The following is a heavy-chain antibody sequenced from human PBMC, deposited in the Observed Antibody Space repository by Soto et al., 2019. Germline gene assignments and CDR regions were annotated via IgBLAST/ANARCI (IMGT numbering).Heavy chain of an antibody. Sequence: GGSLRLSCAASGFTFSDYALHWVRQAPGKGLEWVTVISSDGGNRYYADSVKGRSTISRDNSKNTLYLQMNSLRVEDTAIYICARLAGLSYTDDFWGQGTPVTVSS. CDR2: ISSDGGNR. J-gene: IGHJ4*02. CDR3: ARLAGLSYTDDF. D-gene: IGHD3-16*01. CDR1: GFTFSDYA. V-gene: IGHV3-30-3*01.